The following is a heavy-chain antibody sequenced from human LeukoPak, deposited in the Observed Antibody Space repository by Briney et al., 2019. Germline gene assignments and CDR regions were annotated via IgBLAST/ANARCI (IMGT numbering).Heavy chain of an antibody. Sequence: GGSLRLSCAASGFTFSSYAMSWVRQAPGKGLEWVSAISGSGGSTYYADSVKGRFTISRDNSKNTLYLQMNSLRAEDTAVYYCAGSTLSIATAGTGFDYWGQGTLVTVSS. V-gene: IGHV3-23*01. CDR3: AGSTLSIATAGTGFDY. CDR2: ISGSGGST. CDR1: GFTFSSYA. D-gene: IGHD6-13*01. J-gene: IGHJ4*02.